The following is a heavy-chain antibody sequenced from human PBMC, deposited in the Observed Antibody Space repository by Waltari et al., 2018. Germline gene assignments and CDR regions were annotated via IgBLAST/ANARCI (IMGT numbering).Heavy chain of an antibody. CDR1: GGSISSSSYY. V-gene: IGHV4-39*01. Sequence: QLQLQESGPGLVKPSETRSLTCTVSGGSISSSSYYWGWIRQPPGKGLEWIGSIYYSGSTSYNPSIKSRVTISVDTSKNQFSLKLSSVTAADTAVYYCARTDHYYGSGSYYYPYWGQGTLVTVSS. CDR3: ARTDHYYGSGSYYYPY. J-gene: IGHJ4*02. D-gene: IGHD3-10*01. CDR2: IYYSGST.